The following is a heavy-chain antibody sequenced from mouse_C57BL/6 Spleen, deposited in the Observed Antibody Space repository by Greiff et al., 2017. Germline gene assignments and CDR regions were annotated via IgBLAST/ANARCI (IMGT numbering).Heavy chain of an antibody. Sequence: VQLQQSGPELVKPGASVKIPCKASGYTFTDYNMDWVKQSHGKSLEWIGDINPNNGGTIYNQKFKGKATLTVDKSSSTAYMELRSLTSEDTAVYYCARKADGYYGDYYAMDYWGQGTSVTVSS. V-gene: IGHV1-18*01. CDR3: ARKADGYYGDYYAMDY. CDR2: INPNNGGT. D-gene: IGHD2-3*01. J-gene: IGHJ4*01. CDR1: GYTFTDYN.